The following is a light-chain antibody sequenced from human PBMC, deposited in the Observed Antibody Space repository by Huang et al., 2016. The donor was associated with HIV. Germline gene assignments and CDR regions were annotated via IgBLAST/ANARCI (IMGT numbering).Light chain of an antibody. J-gene: IGKJ3*01. CDR3: QQYGNSPPVT. CDR1: QTISSSY. Sequence: IVLTQSPGTLSLSPGQRATLSCRASQTISSSYLAWHQQKPGQATRLLIYGASTRAAGIPDRFNGRGSGTDFTLSISRLEPEDFAVYYCQQYGNSPPVTFGPGTKVDI. CDR2: GAS. V-gene: IGKV3-20*01.